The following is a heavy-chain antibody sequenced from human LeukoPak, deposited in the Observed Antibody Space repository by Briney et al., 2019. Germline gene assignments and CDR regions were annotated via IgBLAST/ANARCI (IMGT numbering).Heavy chain of an antibody. V-gene: IGHV3-21*01. CDR3: ARESDGDYYFDY. CDR1: GFSFSSYN. D-gene: IGHD4-17*01. Sequence: GGSLRLSCAASGFSFSSYNMNWVRQAPGKGLEWVSSISGSSSNIYYADSVKGRFTISRDNAKNSLYLQMNSLRVEDTAVYSCARESDGDYYFDYWGRGTLVTVSS. CDR2: ISGSSSNI. J-gene: IGHJ4*02.